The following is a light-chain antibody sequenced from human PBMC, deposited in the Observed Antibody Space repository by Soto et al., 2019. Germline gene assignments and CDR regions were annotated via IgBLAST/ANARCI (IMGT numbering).Light chain of an antibody. CDR1: QSVDSSY. J-gene: IGKJ5*01. CDR2: DAS. Sequence: EIVMTQSPGTLSLSPGERATLSCRASQSVDSSYFAWYQQKPGQAPRLLTYDASTRATGIPDRFRGSGSGTDFNLPISSLEPEDFAVYYCQQYDTSPITFGQGTRLDIK. V-gene: IGKV3-20*01. CDR3: QQYDTSPIT.